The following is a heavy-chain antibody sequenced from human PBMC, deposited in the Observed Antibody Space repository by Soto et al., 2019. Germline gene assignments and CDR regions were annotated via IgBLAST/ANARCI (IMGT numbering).Heavy chain of an antibody. CDR1: GGSISSYD. D-gene: IGHD5-18*01. J-gene: IGHJ4*02. V-gene: IGHV4-59*08. Sequence: SETLSLTCTVSGGSISSYDWSWIRQPPGKGLEWIGYIYYSGSTNYNPSLKSRVTISVDTSKNQFSLKLSSVTAADTAVYYCARRYGSCFDYWGQGTPVPSPQ. CDR3: ARRYGSCFDY. CDR2: IYYSGST.